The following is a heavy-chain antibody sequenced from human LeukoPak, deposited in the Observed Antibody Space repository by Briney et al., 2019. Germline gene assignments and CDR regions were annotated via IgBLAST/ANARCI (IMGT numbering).Heavy chain of an antibody. J-gene: IGHJ6*02. CDR3: ASISPASYYYYYYGMDV. Sequence: SETLTLTCAVYGVSFSGYYWSWIRQPPGKGLEWIGEINHSGSTNYNPSLKSRVTISVGASKSQFSLKLSSVTAADTAVYYCASISPASYYYYYYGMDVWGQGTTVTVSS. CDR1: GVSFSGYY. CDR2: INHSGST. V-gene: IGHV4-34*01.